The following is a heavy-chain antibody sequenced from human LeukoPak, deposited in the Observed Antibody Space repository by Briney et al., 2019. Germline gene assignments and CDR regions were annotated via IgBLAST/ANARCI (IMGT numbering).Heavy chain of an antibody. D-gene: IGHD2-2*01. CDR1: GFTFSSYA. V-gene: IGHV3-64*01. CDR2: ISSNGGST. CDR3: ARGYCSSTSCVYCFDY. Sequence: GGSLRLSCAASGFTFSSYAMHWVRQAPGKGLEYVSAISSNGGSTYYANSVKGRFTISRDNSKNTLYLQMGSLRAEDMAVYYCARGYCSSTSCVYCFDYWGQGTLVTVSS. J-gene: IGHJ4*02.